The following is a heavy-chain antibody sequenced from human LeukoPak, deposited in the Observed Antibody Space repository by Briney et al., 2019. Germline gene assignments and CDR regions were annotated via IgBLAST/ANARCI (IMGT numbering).Heavy chain of an antibody. V-gene: IGHV3-7*01. CDR2: IKQDGRET. Sequence: PGGSLRLSCAASGFIFRNYGMTWGGRSPGKGREWVANIKQDGRETESVESVSGRFTISKDNVKNSLYLQMNSLRAEDTAAYFSATWGDRSNWTYVIAADYWGQGTLVTVSS. CDR1: GFIFRNYG. J-gene: IGHJ4*02. CDR3: ATWGDRSNWTYVIAADY. D-gene: IGHD3-16*01.